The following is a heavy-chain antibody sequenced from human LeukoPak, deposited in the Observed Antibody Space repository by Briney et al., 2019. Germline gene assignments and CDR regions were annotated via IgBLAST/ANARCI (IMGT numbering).Heavy chain of an antibody. V-gene: IGHV4-61*02. CDR3: ARGRGVGAPSGYFDY. CDR2: IYNSGST. J-gene: IGHJ4*02. Sequence: SETLSLTCTVSGGSISSGSYYWSWIRQPAGKGLEWIGRIYNSGSTNYNPSLKSRVTISVDRSKSQLFLKLTSVTAADTAVYYCARGRGVGAPSGYFDYWGQGTLVTVSS. D-gene: IGHD1-26*01. CDR1: GGSISSGSYY.